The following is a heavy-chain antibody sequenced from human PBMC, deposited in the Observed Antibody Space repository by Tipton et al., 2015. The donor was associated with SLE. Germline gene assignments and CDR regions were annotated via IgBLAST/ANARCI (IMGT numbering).Heavy chain of an antibody. V-gene: IGHV1-8*01. J-gene: IGHJ4*02. Sequence: QSGAEVKKPGASVKVSCKASGNTFTTYDINWVRQATGQGLEWMGWMNPNSGNTGYAQKFQGRVAMTMNTSISTAYMELSSLTSEDTAVYFCANLAVTGQDYWGQGTLVTVSS. D-gene: IGHD6-19*01. CDR3: ANLAVTGQDY. CDR2: MNPNSGNT. CDR1: GNTFTTYD.